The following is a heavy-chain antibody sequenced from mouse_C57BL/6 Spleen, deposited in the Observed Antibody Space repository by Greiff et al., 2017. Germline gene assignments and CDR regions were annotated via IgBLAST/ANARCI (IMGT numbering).Heavy chain of an antibody. CDR3: ARGRITTVVGDFDY. V-gene: IGHV1-81*01. CDR2: IYPRSGNT. CDR1: GYTFTSYG. Sequence: VKLVESGAELARPGASVKLSCKASGYTFTSYGISWVKQRTGQGLEWIGEIYPRSGNTYYNEKFKGKATLTADKSSSTAYMELCSLTSEDSAVYFCARGRITTVVGDFDYWGQGTTLTVSS. J-gene: IGHJ2*01. D-gene: IGHD1-1*01.